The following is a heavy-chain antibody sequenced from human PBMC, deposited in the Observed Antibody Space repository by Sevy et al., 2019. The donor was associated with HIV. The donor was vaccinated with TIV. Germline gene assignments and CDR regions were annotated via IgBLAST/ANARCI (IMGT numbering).Heavy chain of an antibody. D-gene: IGHD3-16*01. CDR2: ISWDGGST. V-gene: IGHV3-43*01. Sequence: GGSLRLSCAASGFTFDDHTMHWVRQPPGKGLEWVSLISWDGGSTYYADSVKGRFTISRDNSKNSLFLQMNSLGAGDTALYYCAKDMASEGGGAYYFDYWGQGTLVTVSS. CDR3: AKDMASEGGGAYYFDY. CDR1: GFTFDDHT. J-gene: IGHJ4*02.